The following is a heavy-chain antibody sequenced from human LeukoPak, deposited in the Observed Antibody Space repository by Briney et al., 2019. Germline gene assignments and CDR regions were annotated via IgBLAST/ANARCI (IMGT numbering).Heavy chain of an antibody. CDR3: ARSYQSWVGGF. J-gene: IGHJ4*02. CDR2: VYYSGNT. Sequence: SETLSLTCTVSGASINNYYWSWIRQPPGKGLEWIGYVYYSGNTNYNPSLKSRVTISIDTSKNQFSLKLTSVTAADTAVYYCARSYQSWVGGFWAQGALVTVSS. V-gene: IGHV4-59*01. CDR1: GASINNYY. D-gene: IGHD3-10*01.